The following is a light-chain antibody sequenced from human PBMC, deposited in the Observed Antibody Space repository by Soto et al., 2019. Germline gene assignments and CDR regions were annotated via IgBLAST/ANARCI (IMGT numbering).Light chain of an antibody. Sequence: EIEMTQSPATLSVSPGERATLFCRASQSVSTNLAWYQQKPGQAPRLLIYGASARATDIPARFSGSGSGTVFTLTISSLQSEDFAVYYCQQYSYWPPAFGQGTKVEIK. V-gene: IGKV3-15*01. CDR1: QSVSTN. CDR3: QQYSYWPPA. CDR2: GAS. J-gene: IGKJ1*01.